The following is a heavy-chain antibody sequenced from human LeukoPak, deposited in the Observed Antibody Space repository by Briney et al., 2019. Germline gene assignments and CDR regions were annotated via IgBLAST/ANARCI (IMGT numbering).Heavy chain of an antibody. V-gene: IGHV4-59*01. CDR1: GGSISSYY. Sequence: SETLSLTCTVSGGSISSYYWNWIRQPPGKGLEWIGYIYYSGSTNYNPSLKSRVTISVDTSKNHFSLKVSSVTAADTAVYYCARGANYGEDYFDYLGQGTLVTVSS. J-gene: IGHJ4*02. D-gene: IGHD1-7*01. CDR3: ARGANYGEDYFDY. CDR2: IYYSGST.